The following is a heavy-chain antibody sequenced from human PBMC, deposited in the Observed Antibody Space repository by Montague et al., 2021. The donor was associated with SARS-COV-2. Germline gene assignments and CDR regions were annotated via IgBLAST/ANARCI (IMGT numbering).Heavy chain of an antibody. CDR1: GASISSSSYY. J-gene: IGHJ4*02. V-gene: IGHV4-39*01. Sequence: SETLSLTCTVSGASISSSSYYWGWIRQPTGKGLEWIGIKYYSGSTYYNPTLKSRVTISVDTSKNQFSLKLSSVTAADTAVYYCATLASSIRMFGVIQGYYFDDWGQGTLVTVSS. D-gene: IGHD3-3*01. CDR3: ATLASSIRMFGVIQGYYFDD. CDR2: KYYSGST.